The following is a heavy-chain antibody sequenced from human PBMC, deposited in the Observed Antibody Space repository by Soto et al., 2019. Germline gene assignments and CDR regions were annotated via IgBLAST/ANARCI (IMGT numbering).Heavy chain of an antibody. J-gene: IGHJ6*02. CDR2: MNPNSGNT. Sequence: ASVKVSCKASGYTFTSYDINWVRQATGQGLEWMGWMNPNSGNTGYAQKFQGRVTMTRNTSISTAYMELSSLRSEDTAVYYCARGKLHPINYYYVMDVWGQGTTVTVSS. CDR3: ARGKLHPINYYYVMDV. D-gene: IGHD1-7*01. V-gene: IGHV1-8*01. CDR1: GYTFTSYD.